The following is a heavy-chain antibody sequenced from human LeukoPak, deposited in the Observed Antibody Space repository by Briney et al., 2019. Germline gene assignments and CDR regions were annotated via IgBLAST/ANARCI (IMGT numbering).Heavy chain of an antibody. CDR1: GYTFTSYG. D-gene: IGHD4-17*01. J-gene: IGHJ4*02. CDR3: ARVWFGSGDYNPLDY. CDR2: ISAYNGNT. Sequence: ASVKVSCKASGYTFTSYGTSWARQAPGQGLEWMGWISAYNGNTNYAQKLQGRVTMTTDTSTSTTYMELRSLRSDDTAVYYCARVWFGSGDYNPLDYWGQGTLVTVSS. V-gene: IGHV1-18*01.